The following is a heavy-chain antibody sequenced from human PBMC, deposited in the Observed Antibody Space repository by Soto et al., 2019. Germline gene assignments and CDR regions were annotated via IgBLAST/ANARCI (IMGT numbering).Heavy chain of an antibody. V-gene: IGHV3-9*01. CDR1: GFSFDDYA. CDR2: ISWNSASL. J-gene: IGHJ6*02. CDR3: AKAGARYSNGYDYYTVDV. D-gene: IGHD5-18*01. Sequence: PGGSLRLSCAASGFSFDDYAMHWVRQAPGKGLEWVSGISWNSASLGYADSVKGRFTISRDNAKNSLYLQMNSLRAEDTALYYCAKAGARYSNGYDYYTVDVWGQGTTVTVS.